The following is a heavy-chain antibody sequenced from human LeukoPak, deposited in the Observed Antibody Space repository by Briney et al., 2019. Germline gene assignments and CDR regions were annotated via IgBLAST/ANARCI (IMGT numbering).Heavy chain of an antibody. J-gene: IGHJ3*02. V-gene: IGHV3-66*01. CDR2: IYSGST. D-gene: IGHD6-19*01. Sequence: GGSLRLSCAASGYTFSSYSMNWVRQAPGKGLEWISIIYSGSTYYTDSVKGRFTISRDNSRNTVYLQMDSLRAEDTAVYYCARLYNSGWGAFDIWGHGTMVTVSS. CDR1: GYTFSSYS. CDR3: ARLYNSGWGAFDI.